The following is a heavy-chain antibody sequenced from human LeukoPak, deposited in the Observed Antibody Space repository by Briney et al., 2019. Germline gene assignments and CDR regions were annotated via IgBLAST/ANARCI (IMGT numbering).Heavy chain of an antibody. Sequence: GGSLRLSCAASGFTFSSYAMSWVRQAPGKGLEWVSAISGSGGSTYYADSVKGRFTISRDNSKNTLYLQMNSLRAEDAAVYYCAKSEQWLVVGYFDYWGQGTLVTVSS. CDR1: GFTFSSYA. D-gene: IGHD6-19*01. V-gene: IGHV3-23*01. J-gene: IGHJ4*02. CDR3: AKSEQWLVVGYFDY. CDR2: ISGSGGST.